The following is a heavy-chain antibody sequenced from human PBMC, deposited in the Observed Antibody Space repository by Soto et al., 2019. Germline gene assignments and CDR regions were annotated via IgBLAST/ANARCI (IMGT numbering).Heavy chain of an antibody. J-gene: IGHJ3*01. CDR3: ARDSLDSSGNFMRHPDAFDV. CDR2: IHYSGNT. CDR1: GGSINSDGYY. Sequence: QVQLQESGPGLVKPSQTLSLTCTVSGGSINSDGYYWSWIRQHPGKGLEWIGYIHYSGNTYYNPSLKSRITISIDTSTNQFSLQLSSVTVADTAVYFCARDSLDSSGNFMRHPDAFDVWGQGTGVAVSS. D-gene: IGHD3-22*01. V-gene: IGHV4-31*03.